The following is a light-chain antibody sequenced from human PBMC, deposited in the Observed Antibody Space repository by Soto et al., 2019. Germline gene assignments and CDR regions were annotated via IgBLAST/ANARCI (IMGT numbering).Light chain of an antibody. CDR3: QQYYSYPWT. CDR2: AAS. Sequence: DIQVTQSPSTRSASVGDRVTITCRDSQSISSWLAWYQQTPGKAPKLLIYAASTLQSGVPSRFSGSGSGTDFTLTISCLKSEDFATYYCQQYYSYPWTFGQGTKVDIK. V-gene: IGKV1-5*01. J-gene: IGKJ1*01. CDR1: QSISSW.